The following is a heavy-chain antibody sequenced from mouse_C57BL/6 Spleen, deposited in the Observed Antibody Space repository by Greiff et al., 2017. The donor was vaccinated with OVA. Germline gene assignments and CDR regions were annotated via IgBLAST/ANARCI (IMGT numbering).Heavy chain of an antibody. J-gene: IGHJ2*01. V-gene: IGHV1-4*01. Sequence: QVQLKESGAELARPGASVKMSCKASGYTFTSYTMHWVKQRPGQGLEWIGYINPRSGYTKYNQKFKDKATLTADKSSSTAYMQLSSLTSEDSAVYDCSRSAVGFDYWGQGTTLTVSS. CDR2: INPRSGYT. CDR1: GYTFTSYT. CDR3: SRSAVGFDY. D-gene: IGHD1-1*01.